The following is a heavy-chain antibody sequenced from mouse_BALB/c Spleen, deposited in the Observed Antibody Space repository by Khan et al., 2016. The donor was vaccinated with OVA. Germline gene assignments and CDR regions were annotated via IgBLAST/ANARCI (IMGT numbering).Heavy chain of an antibody. Sequence: QVQLQQSGAELARPGASVTLSCKASGYTFTDYSINWMRQRTGQGLEWIGEIYPGSDNTYYNEKFKGKATLTADKSSSTAYMQLSSLTSEDSAVYFCAREWAAWFPYWGHGTLVTVSA. J-gene: IGHJ3*01. V-gene: IGHV1-77*01. CDR3: AREWAAWFPY. CDR1: GYTFTDYS. CDR2: IYPGSDNT.